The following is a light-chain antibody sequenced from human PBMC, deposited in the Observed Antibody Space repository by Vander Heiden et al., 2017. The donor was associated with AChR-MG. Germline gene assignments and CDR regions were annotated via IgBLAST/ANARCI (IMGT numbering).Light chain of an antibody. CDR3: ATWDDSLNGPV. CDR2: SIN. CDR1: SSNIGSNT. J-gene: IGLJ2*01. V-gene: IGLV1-44*01. Sequence: QSVLTQPPSASGTPGQRVTISCSGGSSNIGSNTVNWDQQLPGTAPKLLIYSINQRPSGVPDRFSGSKSGTSASLAISGLQSEDEADYYCATWDDSLNGPVFGGGTKLTVL.